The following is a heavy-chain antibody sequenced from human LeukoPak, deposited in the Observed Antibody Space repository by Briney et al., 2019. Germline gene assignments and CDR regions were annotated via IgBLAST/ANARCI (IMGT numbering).Heavy chain of an antibody. D-gene: IGHD6-13*01. V-gene: IGHV3-30*04. Sequence: RGSLRLSCAASGFTFSSYAMHWVRQAPGKGLEWVAVISYDGSNKYYADSVKGRFTISRDNSKNTLYLQMNSLRAEDTAVYYCARDPRRAIAAAGNYYFDYWGQGTLVTVSS. CDR3: ARDPRRAIAAAGNYYFDY. J-gene: IGHJ4*02. CDR1: GFTFSSYA. CDR2: ISYDGSNK.